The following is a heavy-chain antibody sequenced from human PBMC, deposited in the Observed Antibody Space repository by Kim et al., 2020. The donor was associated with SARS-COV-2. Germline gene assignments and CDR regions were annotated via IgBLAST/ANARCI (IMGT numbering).Heavy chain of an antibody. J-gene: IGHJ4*02. CDR1: GGSISSGDYY. CDR2: IYYSGST. D-gene: IGHD3-22*01. Sequence: SETLSLTCTVSGGSISSGDYYWSWIRQPPGKGLEWIGYIYYSGSTYYNPSLKSRVTISVDTSKNQFSLKLSSVTAADTAVYYCATAHDSSGTPMDYWGQGTLVTVSS. CDR3: ATAHDSSGTPMDY. V-gene: IGHV4-30-4*01.